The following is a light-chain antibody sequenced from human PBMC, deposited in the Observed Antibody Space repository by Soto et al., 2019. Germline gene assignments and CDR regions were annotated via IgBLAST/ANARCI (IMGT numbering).Light chain of an antibody. Sequence: DIVMTQSPLSLPVTLGQPASISCRSSQSLVHSDGNTYLNWFQQRPGQSPRRLIYRVSNRDSGVQDRFSGSGSATDFTLKISRVEAEDVGVYYCMQGTYRRTFGQGTKVELK. CDR3: MQGTYRRT. V-gene: IGKV2-30*02. J-gene: IGKJ1*01. CDR1: QSLVHSDGNTY. CDR2: RVS.